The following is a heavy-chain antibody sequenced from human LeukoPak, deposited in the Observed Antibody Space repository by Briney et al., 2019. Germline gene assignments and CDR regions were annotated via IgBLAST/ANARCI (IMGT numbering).Heavy chain of an antibody. Sequence: GASVKVSCKASGYTFTSYDINWVRQATGQGLEWMGWVNPNSGNTGYAQKFQGRVTMTRNTSISTAYMELSSLRSEDTAVYYCARGEYQLLGDNWFDPWGQGTLVTVSS. V-gene: IGHV1-8*01. D-gene: IGHD2-2*01. J-gene: IGHJ5*02. CDR1: GYTFTSYD. CDR3: ARGEYQLLGDNWFDP. CDR2: VNPNSGNT.